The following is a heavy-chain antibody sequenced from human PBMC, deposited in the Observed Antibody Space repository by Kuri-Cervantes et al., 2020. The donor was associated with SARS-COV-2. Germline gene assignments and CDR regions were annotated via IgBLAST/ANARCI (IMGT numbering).Heavy chain of an antibody. CDR3: ARASVSYYDILTGYYGTKNSPFDP. CDR1: GGTFSSYA. Sequence: SVKVSCKASGGTFSSYAISWVRQAPGQGLEWMGGIIPIFGTANYAQKFQGGVTITADKSTSTAYMELSSLRSEDTAVYYCARASVSYYDILTGYYGTKNSPFDPWGQGTLVTVSS. V-gene: IGHV1-69*06. D-gene: IGHD3-9*01. J-gene: IGHJ5*02. CDR2: IIPIFGTA.